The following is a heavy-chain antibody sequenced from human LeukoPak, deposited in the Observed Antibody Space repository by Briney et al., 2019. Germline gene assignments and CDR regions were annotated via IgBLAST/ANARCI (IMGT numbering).Heavy chain of an antibody. CDR2: IRYDGSNK. Sequence: PGGSLRLSCAASGFTFSSYGMHWVRQAPGKGPEWVAFIRYDGSNKYYADSVKGRFTISRDNSKNTLYLQMNSLRAEDTAVYYCAKSYSSGWYAIDYWGQGTLVTVSS. D-gene: IGHD6-19*01. J-gene: IGHJ4*02. V-gene: IGHV3-30*02. CDR1: GFTFSSYG. CDR3: AKSYSSGWYAIDY.